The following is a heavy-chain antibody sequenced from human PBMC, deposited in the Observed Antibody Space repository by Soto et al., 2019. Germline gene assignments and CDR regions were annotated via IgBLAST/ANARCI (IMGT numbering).Heavy chain of an antibody. CDR2: IRRKTNNYAT. CDR3: TRLPYYMDV. V-gene: IGHV3-73*01. Sequence: EVRLVESGGGLVQPGGSLRLSCAASGFSFSDSGIHWVRQAPGKGLEWVGRIRRKTNNYATAYAASVEGRFSISRDDSKNTAFLQMNSLKTEDTAVYYWTRLPYYMDVWGKGTTVTVSS. D-gene: IGHD2-21*01. J-gene: IGHJ6*04. CDR1: GFSFSDSG.